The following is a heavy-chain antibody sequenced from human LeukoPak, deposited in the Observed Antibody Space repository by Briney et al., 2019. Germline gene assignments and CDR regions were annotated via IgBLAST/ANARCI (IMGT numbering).Heavy chain of an antibody. CDR3: ARDSGTYDILNGYRPYYFDY. V-gene: IGHV4-59*01. J-gene: IGHJ4*02. CDR2: IYYSGST. CDR1: GGSISSYY. D-gene: IGHD3-9*01. Sequence: PSETLSLTCTVSGGSISSYYWSWIRQPPGKGLEWIGYIYYSGSTNYNPSLKSRVTISVDTSKNQFSLKLSSVTAADTAVYYCARDSGTYDILNGYRPYYFDYWGQGTLVTVSS.